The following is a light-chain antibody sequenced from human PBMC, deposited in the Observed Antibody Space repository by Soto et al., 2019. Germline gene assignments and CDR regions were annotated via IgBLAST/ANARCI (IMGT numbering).Light chain of an antibody. Sequence: QSALPPPASVSGSPGQSITISCTGTSSDVGGYHYVSWYQQHPGKAPQLMIYEVSNRPSGVSNRFSGSTSGNTASLTISGLQAEDEADYYCSSYTSSNTVVFGGGTKVTVL. J-gene: IGLJ2*01. CDR1: SSDVGGYHY. CDR3: SSYTSSNTVV. CDR2: EVS. V-gene: IGLV2-14*01.